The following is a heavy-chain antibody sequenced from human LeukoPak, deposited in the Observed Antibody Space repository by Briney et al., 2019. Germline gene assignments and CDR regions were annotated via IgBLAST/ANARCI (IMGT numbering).Heavy chain of an antibody. CDR1: GYTFTSYD. CDR2: MNPNSGNT. V-gene: IGHV1-8*01. CDR3: AREWYYYGSGSYYNVFDY. J-gene: IGHJ4*02. Sequence: ASVKVSCKASGYTFTSYDINWVRQATGQGLEWMGWMNPNSGNTGYAQKFQGRVTMTRNTSISTAYMELSSLRSEDTAVYYCAREWYYYGSGSYYNVFDYWGQGTLVTVSS. D-gene: IGHD3-10*01.